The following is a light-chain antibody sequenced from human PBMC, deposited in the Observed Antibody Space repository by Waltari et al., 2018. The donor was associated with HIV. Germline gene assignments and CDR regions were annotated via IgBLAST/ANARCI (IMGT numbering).Light chain of an antibody. CDR1: SPNLGPGYD. Sequence: QSVLTQPPSVSGAPGQRVTISCPGSSPNLGPGYDVHLYQQLAGTAPQRLICGNRNRLSGVPERLSGAKYGTSASLAITGLQAEDEAYYDCQSYDSSLSGVVFGGGTRLTVL. CDR3: QSYDSSLSGVV. V-gene: IGLV1-40*01. J-gene: IGLJ2*01. CDR2: GNR.